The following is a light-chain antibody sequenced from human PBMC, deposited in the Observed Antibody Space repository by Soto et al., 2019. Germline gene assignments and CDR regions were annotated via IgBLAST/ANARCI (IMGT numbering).Light chain of an antibody. CDR3: QQYGNVWT. Sequence: DIQLTQSPSTLSASVGDRVTISCRASQSINNYLAWYQQKPGKAPKLLIYKASTLESGVPSTFSGSGSGTEFSLPIRSLQPDDFATYFFQQYGNVWTFGQGTKVEIK. J-gene: IGKJ1*01. CDR2: KAS. CDR1: QSINNY. V-gene: IGKV1-5*03.